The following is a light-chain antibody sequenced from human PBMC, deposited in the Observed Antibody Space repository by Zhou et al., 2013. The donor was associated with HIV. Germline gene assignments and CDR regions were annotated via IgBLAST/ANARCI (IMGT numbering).Light chain of an antibody. CDR3: QQYDTWPS. CDR2: GAS. CDR1: QSVSSN. J-gene: IGKJ2*01. Sequence: EIVMTQSPATLSVSPGERATLSCRASQSVSSNLAWYQQKPGQAPRLLIYGASTRATGVPARFSGSGSGRDFTLTISGLQSEDFALYYCQQYDTWPSFGQGTKLQIK. V-gene: IGKV3-15*01.